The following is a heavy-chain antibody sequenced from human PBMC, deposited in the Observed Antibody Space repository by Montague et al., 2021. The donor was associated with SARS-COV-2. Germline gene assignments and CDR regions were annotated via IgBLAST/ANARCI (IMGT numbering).Heavy chain of an antibody. CDR3: SRLLRSCSNGVCRAYYYYGMDV. D-gene: IGHD2-8*01. CDR1: GGSISGYY. Sequence: SETLSLTCTVSGGSISGYYWSWIRQSPGKGLEWIGYIYYSGSTKSNPFLESRVTVSVARSKTQVSLKLSSVTPATAAVYYCSRLLRSCSNGVCRAYYYYGMDVWGQGTTVTVSS. V-gene: IGHV4-59*01. J-gene: IGHJ6*02. CDR2: IYYSGST.